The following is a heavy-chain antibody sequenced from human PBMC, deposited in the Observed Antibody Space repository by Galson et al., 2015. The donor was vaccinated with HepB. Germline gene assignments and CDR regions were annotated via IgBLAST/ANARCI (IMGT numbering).Heavy chain of an antibody. D-gene: IGHD5-18*01. V-gene: IGHV3-7*05. CDR3: ASLRRAIGYSFGYYFDS. CDR2: INQDGSEK. Sequence: SLRLSCAAFGFTFSNYWMTWVRQAPGKGLEWVANINQDGSEKYYVDSVKGRFTISRDNTENSLHLQMNSLRAEDTAVYYCASLRRAIGYSFGYYFDSWGQGTLVTVSS. J-gene: IGHJ4*02. CDR1: GFTFSNYW.